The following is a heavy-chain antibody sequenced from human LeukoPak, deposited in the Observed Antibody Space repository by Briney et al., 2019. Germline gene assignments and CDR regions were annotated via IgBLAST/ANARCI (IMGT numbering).Heavy chain of an antibody. V-gene: IGHV3-23*01. Sequence: PPGVSLRLSCAAFGFTLSNYAMSWVRQAPGKGLEWVSTIIVSGGTTYDADSVKGRFTNSRDNYKNTLYLQMNSLRAEDTAIYYCATQNFDYWGQGTLVTVSS. CDR2: IIVSGGTT. CDR3: ATQNFDY. J-gene: IGHJ4*02. CDR1: GFTLSNYA.